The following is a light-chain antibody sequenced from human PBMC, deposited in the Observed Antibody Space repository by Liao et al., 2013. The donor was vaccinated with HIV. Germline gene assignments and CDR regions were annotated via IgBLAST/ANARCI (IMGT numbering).Light chain of an antibody. J-gene: IGLJ1*01. Sequence: SYELTQPPSVSVAPGKTARITCGGNNIGGKSVHWYQQKPGQAPVLIIFYDSDRPSGIPERFSGSKSGNTATLTISRAEAGDEADYYCQVWDTTSEQAVFGTGTKVTVL. CDR3: QVWDTTSEQAV. CDR1: NIGGKS. CDR2: YDS. V-gene: IGLV3-21*01.